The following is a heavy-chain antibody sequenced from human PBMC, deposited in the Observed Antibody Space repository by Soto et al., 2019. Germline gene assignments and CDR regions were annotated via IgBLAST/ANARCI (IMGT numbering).Heavy chain of an antibody. D-gene: IGHD6-13*01. CDR1: SVSNAW. Sequence: SVSNAWMNWVRQAPGKGLEWVGRIKSKTDGGTTDYAAPVKGRFTISRDDSKNTLYLQMNSLKTEDTAVYYCTTDDQQLVPFDYWGQGTLVNVSS. V-gene: IGHV3-15*07. CDR2: IKSKTDGGTT. CDR3: TTDDQQLVPFDY. J-gene: IGHJ4*02.